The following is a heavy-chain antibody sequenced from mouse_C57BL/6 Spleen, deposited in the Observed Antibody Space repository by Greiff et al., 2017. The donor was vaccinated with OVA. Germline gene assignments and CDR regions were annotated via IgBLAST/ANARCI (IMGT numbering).Heavy chain of an antibody. V-gene: IGHV14-4*01. J-gene: IGHJ1*03. CDR3: TTLFITTLGRYFDV. Sequence: EVQLQQSGAELVRPGASVKLSCTASGFNITDDYMHWVKQRPEQGLEWIGWIDPENGDTEYASKFQGKATITADTSSNTAYLQLSSLTSEDTAVYYCTTLFITTLGRYFDVWGTGTTVTVSS. CDR2: IDPENGDT. CDR1: GFNITDDY. D-gene: IGHD1-1*01.